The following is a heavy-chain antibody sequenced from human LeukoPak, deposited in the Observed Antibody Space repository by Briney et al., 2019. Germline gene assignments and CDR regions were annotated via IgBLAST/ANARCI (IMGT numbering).Heavy chain of an antibody. CDR1: GYTFTIYA. CDR2: INTNTGNP. CDR3: ARAAARPRSNWFDP. J-gene: IGHJ5*02. Sequence: GASVKVSCKASGYTFTIYAMNWVRQAPGQGLEWMGWINTNTGNPTYAQGFTGRFVFSLDTSVSTAYLQISSLKAEDTAVYYCARAAARPRSNWFDPWGQGTLVTVSS. V-gene: IGHV7-4-1*02. D-gene: IGHD6-6*01.